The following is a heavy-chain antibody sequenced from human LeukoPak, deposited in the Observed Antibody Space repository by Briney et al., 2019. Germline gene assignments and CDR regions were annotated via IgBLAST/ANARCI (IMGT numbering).Heavy chain of an antibody. CDR1: GGSTSSSSYY. Sequence: KPSETLSLTCTVSGGSTSSSSYYWGWIRQPPGKGLEWIGSIYYSGSTYYNPSLKSRVTISVDTSKNQFSLKLSSVTAADTAVYYCASGLTGYSDYYFDYWGQGTLVTVSS. D-gene: IGHD3-9*01. J-gene: IGHJ4*02. V-gene: IGHV4-39*01. CDR3: ASGLTGYSDYYFDY. CDR2: IYYSGST.